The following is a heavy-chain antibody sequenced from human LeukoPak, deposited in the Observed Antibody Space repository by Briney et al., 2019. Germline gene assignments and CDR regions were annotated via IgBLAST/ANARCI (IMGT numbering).Heavy chain of an antibody. Sequence: ASVKVSCKASGYTFTSYDINWVRQATGQGLEWMGRMNPNSGNTGYAQKFQGRVTMTRNTSISTAYMELSSLRSEDTAVYYCATDPNRDIVVVPAAYGDAFDIWGQGTMVTVSS. CDR3: ATDPNRDIVVVPAAYGDAFDI. J-gene: IGHJ3*02. V-gene: IGHV1-8*01. CDR2: MNPNSGNT. CDR1: GYTFTSYD. D-gene: IGHD2-2*01.